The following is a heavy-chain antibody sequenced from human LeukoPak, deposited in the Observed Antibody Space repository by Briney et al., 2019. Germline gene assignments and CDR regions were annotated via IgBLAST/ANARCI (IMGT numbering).Heavy chain of an antibody. CDR1: GFTVSSNY. V-gene: IGHV3-53*01. J-gene: IGHJ6*03. Sequence: GGSLRLSCAASGFTVSSNYMSWVRQAPGKGLEWVSVIYSGGSTYYADSVKGRFTISRDNSKNTLYLQMNSLRAEDTAVYYCARGITIFGVVTPYYYYYMDVWGKGTTVTVSS. CDR3: ARGITIFGVVTPYYYYYMDV. D-gene: IGHD3-3*01. CDR2: IYSGGST.